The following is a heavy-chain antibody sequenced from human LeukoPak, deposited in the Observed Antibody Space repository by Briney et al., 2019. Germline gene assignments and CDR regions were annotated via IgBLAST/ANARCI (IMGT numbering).Heavy chain of an antibody. V-gene: IGHV4-34*01. D-gene: IGHD2-21*02. Sequence: SETLSLTCAVYGVSFSGYYWSWIRQPPGKGLEWIGEMYLSGTTHSNPSVKSRVTISVDTSKNQFSLKLSSVTAADTAVYYCARGNVAYCGGDCYFSTFDIWGQGTMVTVSS. CDR3: ARGNVAYCGGDCYFSTFDI. J-gene: IGHJ3*02. CDR2: MYLSGTT. CDR1: GVSFSGYY.